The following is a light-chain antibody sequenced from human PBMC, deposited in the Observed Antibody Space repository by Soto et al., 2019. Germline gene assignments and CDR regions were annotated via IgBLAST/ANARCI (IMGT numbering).Light chain of an antibody. CDR3: QQYNNWPLT. V-gene: IGKV3-15*01. CDR1: QSISSN. J-gene: IGKJ4*01. CDR2: GAS. Sequence: DTVMTQSPAPLSVSPGERATLSCRASQSISSNLAWYQQKPGQAPRLLIYGASTRATGIPARFTGSWSGTEFTLTISSLQSEDVAVYYCQQYNNWPLTLGGGTKVDIK.